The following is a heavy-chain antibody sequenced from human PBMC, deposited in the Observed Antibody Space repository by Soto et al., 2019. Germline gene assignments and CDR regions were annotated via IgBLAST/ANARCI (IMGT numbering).Heavy chain of an antibody. J-gene: IGHJ2*01. CDR3: AREKFGSWSSEEDWYFDL. V-gene: IGHV1-69*08. D-gene: IGHD3-10*01. CDR1: GGTFSSYT. CDR2: IIPILGIA. Sequence: QVQLVQSGAEVKKPGSSVKVSCKASGGTFSSYTISWVRQAPGQGLEWMGRIIPILGIANYAQKFQGRVTITADNATSTAYMELGSRRSVDTAVYYCAREKFGSWSSEEDWYFDLWGRGALVTVS.